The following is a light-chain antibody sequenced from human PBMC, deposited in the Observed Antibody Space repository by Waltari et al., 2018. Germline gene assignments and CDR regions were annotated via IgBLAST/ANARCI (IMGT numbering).Light chain of an antibody. J-gene: IGLJ3*02. CDR1: SSNIGSNY. CDR2: RNN. Sequence: QSVLTQPPSASGTPGQRVTISCSGSSSNIGSNYVYWYQQLPGTAPKLLIYRNNQRPPGVPGRSAGSKSGTAASLAISGLRSGDEADYYCAAWDDSLRGVFGGGTKLTVL. CDR3: AAWDDSLRGV. V-gene: IGLV1-47*01.